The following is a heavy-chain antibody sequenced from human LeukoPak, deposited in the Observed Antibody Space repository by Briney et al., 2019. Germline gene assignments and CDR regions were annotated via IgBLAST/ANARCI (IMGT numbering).Heavy chain of an antibody. CDR2: ISGSGGST. CDR3: AKGIHGRNSDDAFDI. Sequence: GGSLRLSCAASGFTFDDYAMHWVRQAPGKGLEWVSAISGSGGSTYYADSVKGRFTISRDNSKNTLYLQMNSLRAEDTAVYYWAKGIHGRNSDDAFDIWGQGTMVTVSS. CDR1: GFTFDDYA. V-gene: IGHV3-23*01. D-gene: IGHD4-23*01. J-gene: IGHJ3*02.